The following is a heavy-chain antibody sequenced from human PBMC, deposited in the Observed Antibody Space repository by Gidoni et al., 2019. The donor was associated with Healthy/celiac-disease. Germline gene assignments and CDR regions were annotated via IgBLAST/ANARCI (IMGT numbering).Heavy chain of an antibody. J-gene: IGHJ4*02. CDR3: AKELGYCSSTSCLRGVGGSDY. CDR2: ISGSGGST. D-gene: IGHD2-2*01. CDR1: GFPFSSYA. V-gene: IGHV3-23*01. Sequence: EVQLLESGGGLVQPGGSLRLSCAASGFPFSSYAIRWVRQAPGKGLGGVSAISGSGGSTYYADSVKGRFTISRDKSKNTLYLQMNSLRAEDTAVYYCAKELGYCSSTSCLRGVGGSDYWGQGTLVTVSS.